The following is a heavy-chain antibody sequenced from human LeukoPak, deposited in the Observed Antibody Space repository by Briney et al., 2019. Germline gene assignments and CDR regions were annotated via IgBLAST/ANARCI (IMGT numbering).Heavy chain of an antibody. Sequence: PSETLSLTCTVSGGSISSYYWSWIRQPPGKGLEWIGHIHYSGSTSYSPSLKSRVTMSVDTSKNQFSLKLNSVTAADTALYYCTRERQRYYYYYYMDVWGKGTTVTVSS. V-gene: IGHV4-59*01. D-gene: IGHD6-25*01. J-gene: IGHJ6*03. CDR2: IHYSGST. CDR1: GGSISSYY. CDR3: TRERQRYYYYYYMDV.